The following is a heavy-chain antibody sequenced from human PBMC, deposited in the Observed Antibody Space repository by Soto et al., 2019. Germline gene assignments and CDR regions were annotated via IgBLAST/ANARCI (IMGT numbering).Heavy chain of an antibody. CDR2: ISGSGGST. Sequence: PGGSLRLSCAASGFTFSSYAMSWVRQAPGKGLEWVSAISGSGGSTYYADSVKGRFTISRGNSTNTLYLQMNSLRAEDTAVYYCISCSGGRCYPAYYGMDVWGQGTTATVYS. CDR1: GFTFSSYA. D-gene: IGHD2-15*01. CDR3: ISCSGGRCYPAYYGMDV. J-gene: IGHJ6*02. V-gene: IGHV3-23*01.